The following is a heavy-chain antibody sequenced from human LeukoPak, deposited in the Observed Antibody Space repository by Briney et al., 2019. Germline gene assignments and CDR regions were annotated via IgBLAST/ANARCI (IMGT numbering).Heavy chain of an antibody. CDR3: ARLYSGSSHLDY. V-gene: IGHV4-59*01. J-gene: IGHJ4*02. CDR1: GGSISSYY. Sequence: PSETLSLTCTVSGGSISSYYWSWLRQPPGKGLEWIGYIYYSGSTNYNPSLKSRVTISVDTSKNQFSLKLSSVTAADTAVYYCARLYSGSSHLDYWGQGTLVTVSS. CDR2: IYYSGST. D-gene: IGHD1-26*01.